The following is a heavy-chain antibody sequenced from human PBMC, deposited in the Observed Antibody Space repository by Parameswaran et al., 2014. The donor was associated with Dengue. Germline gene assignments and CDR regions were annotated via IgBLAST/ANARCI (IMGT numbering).Heavy chain of an antibody. D-gene: IGHD5-12*01. J-gene: IGHJ6*02. CDR2: INSDGSST. V-gene: IGHV3-74*01. CDR1: GFTFSSYW. CDR3: SSGYPVYYGMDV. Sequence: QAGGSLRLSCAASGFTFSSYWMHWVRQAPGKGLVWVSRINSDGSSTSYADSVKGRFTISRDNAKNTLYLQMNSLRAEDTAVYYCSSGYPVYYGMDVWGQGTTVTVSS.